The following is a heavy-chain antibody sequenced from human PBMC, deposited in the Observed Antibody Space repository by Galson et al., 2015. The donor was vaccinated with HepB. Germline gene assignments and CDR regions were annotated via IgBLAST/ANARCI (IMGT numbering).Heavy chain of an antibody. J-gene: IGHJ3*02. V-gene: IGHV4-31*03. CDR2: IYYSGST. Sequence: TLSLTCTVSGGSISSGGYYWSWIRQHPGKGLEWIGYIYYSGSTYYNPSLKSRVTISVDTSKNQFSLKLSSVTAADTAVYYCARDRHPSLGAFDIWGQGTMVTVSS. CDR1: GGSISSGGYY. CDR3: ARDRHPSLGAFDI.